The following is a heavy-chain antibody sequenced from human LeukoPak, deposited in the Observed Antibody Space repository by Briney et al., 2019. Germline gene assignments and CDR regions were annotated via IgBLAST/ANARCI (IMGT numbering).Heavy chain of an antibody. CDR1: GDSFSSHY. CDR3: ARDLVTVTKGFDI. D-gene: IGHD4-17*01. V-gene: IGHV4-59*11. Sequence: SETLSLTCAVSGDSFSSHYWTWIRQSPGTGLEWVGYISHIGRTNYNPSLKSRVTISIDTSKNQFSLKLRSVTAADTAVYYCARDLVTVTKGFDIWGQGTMVSVSS. J-gene: IGHJ3*02. CDR2: ISHIGRT.